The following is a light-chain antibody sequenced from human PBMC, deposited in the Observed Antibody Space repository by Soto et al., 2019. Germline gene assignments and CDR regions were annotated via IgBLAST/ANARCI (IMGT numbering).Light chain of an antibody. Sequence: QSALTQPASVSGSPGQSITISCAGTMRDVGAYNLVSWYQQHPGRAPQLIIYEVRNRPAGISFLFSGSKTGNTASLSISGLQAEDEAAYYCSFYSSKSSLIFGGGTKLTVL. CDR2: EVR. CDR1: MRDVGAYNL. CDR3: SFYSSKSSLI. J-gene: IGLJ2*01. V-gene: IGLV2-14*01.